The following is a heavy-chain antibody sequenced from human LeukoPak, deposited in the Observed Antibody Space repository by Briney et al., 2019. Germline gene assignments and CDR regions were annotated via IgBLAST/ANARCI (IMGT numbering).Heavy chain of an antibody. Sequence: SQTLSLTCAVPGGSISSGGYSWSWIRQPPGKGLEWIWYIYHSGSTYYNPSLKSRVTISVDRSKNQFSLKLSSVTAADTAVYYCARLVEMATIADAFDIWGQGTMVTVSS. D-gene: IGHD5-24*01. J-gene: IGHJ3*02. V-gene: IGHV4-30-2*01. CDR2: IYHSGST. CDR3: ARLVEMATIADAFDI. CDR1: GGSISSGGYS.